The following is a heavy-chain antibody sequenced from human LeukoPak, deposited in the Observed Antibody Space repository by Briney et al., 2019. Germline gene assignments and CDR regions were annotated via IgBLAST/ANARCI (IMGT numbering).Heavy chain of an antibody. CDR3: AKDAQRGFDYSNSLEN. Sequence: GGSVRLSCATSGFTFSHYGMHWVRQAPGKGLEWVAVIRSDGSNRFYADSVKGRFTMSRDDSRDTVYLQMDRLTAEDTAVYYCAKDAQRGFDYSNSLENWGQGTLVIVSS. CDR1: GFTFSHYG. J-gene: IGHJ4*02. V-gene: IGHV3-30*02. CDR2: IRSDGSNR. D-gene: IGHD4-11*01.